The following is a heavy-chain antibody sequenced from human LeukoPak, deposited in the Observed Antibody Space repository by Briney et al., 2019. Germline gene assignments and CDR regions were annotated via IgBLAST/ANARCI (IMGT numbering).Heavy chain of an antibody. Sequence: SETLSLTCTVSGGSISSSSYYWGWIRQPPGKGLEWIGSIYYSGSTYYNPSLKSRVTISVDTSKNQFSLKLSSVTAADTAVYYCARELNTMIVVDDAFDIWGQGTMVTVSS. D-gene: IGHD3-22*01. CDR2: IYYSGST. J-gene: IGHJ3*02. CDR3: ARELNTMIVVDDAFDI. CDR1: GGSISSSSYY. V-gene: IGHV4-39*02.